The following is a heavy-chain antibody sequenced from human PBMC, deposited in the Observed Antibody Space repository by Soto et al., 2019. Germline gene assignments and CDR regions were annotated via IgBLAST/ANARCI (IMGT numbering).Heavy chain of an antibody. CDR2: INPNSGGT. V-gene: IGHV1-2*02. Sequence: ASVKASCKASGYTFTGYYMYWVRQAPGQGLEWMGWINPNSGGTNYAQKFQGRVTMTRDTSISTAYRELSRLRSDDTAVYYCARDFHTYYYDSSGYLPRDVWGQGTTVTVSS. CDR3: ARDFHTYYYDSSGYLPRDV. CDR1: GYTFTGYY. D-gene: IGHD3-22*01. J-gene: IGHJ6*02.